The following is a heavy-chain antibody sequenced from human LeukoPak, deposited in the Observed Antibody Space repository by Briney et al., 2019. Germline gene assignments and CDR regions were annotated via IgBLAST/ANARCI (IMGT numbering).Heavy chain of an antibody. V-gene: IGHV1-2*02. CDR2: INPNSGGT. D-gene: IGHD3-10*01. Sequence: ASVKVSCKASGYTFTGHYMHWVRQAPGQGLEWMGWINPNSGGTNYAQKFQGRVTMTRDTSISTAYMELSRLRSDDTAVYYCALTYYYGSGSYYTPNNPPPDYWGQGTLVTVSS. J-gene: IGHJ4*02. CDR3: ALTYYYGSGSYYTPNNPPPDY. CDR1: GYTFTGHY.